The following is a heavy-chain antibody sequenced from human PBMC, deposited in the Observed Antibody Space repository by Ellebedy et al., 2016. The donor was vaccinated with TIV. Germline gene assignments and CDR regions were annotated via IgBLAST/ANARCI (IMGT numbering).Heavy chain of an antibody. CDR2: MNPNSGNT. V-gene: IGHV1-8*01. D-gene: IGHD4-17*01. J-gene: IGHJ4*02. CDR3: ARDRSSFDYGDYLPLDY. Sequence: ASVKVSXXASGYTFTSYDINWVRQATGQGLEWMGWMNPNSGNTGYAQKFQGRVTMTRDTSTSTVYMELSSLRSEDTAVYYCARDRSSFDYGDYLPLDYWGQGTLVTVSS. CDR1: GYTFTSYD.